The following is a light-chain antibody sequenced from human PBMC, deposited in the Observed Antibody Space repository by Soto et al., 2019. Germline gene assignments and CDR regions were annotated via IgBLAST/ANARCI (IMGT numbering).Light chain of an antibody. CDR1: QSISVW. Sequence: DIQMTQSPSTLSASVGDRFTITYLSSQSISVWLAWYQQKAVKASNLLIYKASRLESGVPSRFSGSGSETEFTLTISGLQPGDSATYYCQQYNSYSPTFGQGTKVDI. J-gene: IGKJ1*01. CDR2: KAS. CDR3: QQYNSYSPT. V-gene: IGKV1-5*03.